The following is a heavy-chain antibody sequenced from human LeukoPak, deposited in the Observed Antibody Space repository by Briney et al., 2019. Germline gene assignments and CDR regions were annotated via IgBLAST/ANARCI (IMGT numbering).Heavy chain of an antibody. CDR1: GFRFGTYA. V-gene: IGHV3-23*01. J-gene: IGHJ1*01. CDR2: VSGSGDST. CDR3: AKSRNPFIGGAECLQL. D-gene: IGHD3-16*01. Sequence: GGSLRLSCAASGFRFGTYAMTWVRQAPGKGLEWVSVVSGSGDSTTYADSVKGRFTISRDTSRDTVFLQMTSLRDEDTAVYYCAKSRNPFIGGAECLQLWGQGTLVTVSS.